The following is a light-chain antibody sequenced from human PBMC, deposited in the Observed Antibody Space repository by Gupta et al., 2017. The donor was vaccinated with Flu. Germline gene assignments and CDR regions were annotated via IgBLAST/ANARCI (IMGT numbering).Light chain of an antibody. CDR2: EVD. J-gene: IGLJ2*01. V-gene: IGLV2-8*01. CDR3: SSYAGFNSLV. Sequence: SAPTPPPPVSGSTGQSVTISCTGTSSDIGGYNFDSWHQKHPAKAPRLILYEVDTRASGVPGRFSGSKSGYRAPLTFAGLQADDEADYYCSSYAGFNSLVFGGGTKLTVL. CDR1: SSDIGGYNF.